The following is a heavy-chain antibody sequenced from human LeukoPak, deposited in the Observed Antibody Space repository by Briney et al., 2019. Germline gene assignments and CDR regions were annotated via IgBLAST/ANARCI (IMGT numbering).Heavy chain of an antibody. CDR1: GFTFSSYG. V-gene: IGHV3-30*02. J-gene: IGHJ4*02. CDR3: ANRGIEAAGTFRY. D-gene: IGHD6-13*01. Sequence: SGGSLRLSCAASGFTFSSYGMHWVRQAPGKGLEWVAFIRYDGSNKYYADSVKGRFTISRDNSKNTLYLQMNSLRAEDTAVYYCANRGIEAAGTFRYWGQGTLVTVSS. CDR2: IRYDGSNK.